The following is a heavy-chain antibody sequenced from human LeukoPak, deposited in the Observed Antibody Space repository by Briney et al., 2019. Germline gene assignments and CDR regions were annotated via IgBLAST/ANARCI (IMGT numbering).Heavy chain of an antibody. Sequence: GGSLRLSCAPSGFTLSNYGMHWVRQAPGKGVEGVAVIWYDRSNKYYADSVQGRFTISRDNSKTTLYLQMNSLRAEDTAVYYCARDRVLSYFAYWGQGTLVTVSS. CDR2: IWYDRSNK. CDR1: GFTLSNYG. J-gene: IGHJ4*02. V-gene: IGHV3-33*01. CDR3: ARDRVLSYFAY. D-gene: IGHD2/OR15-2a*01.